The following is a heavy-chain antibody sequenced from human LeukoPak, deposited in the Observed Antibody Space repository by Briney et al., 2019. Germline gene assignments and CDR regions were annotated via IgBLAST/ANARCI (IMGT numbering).Heavy chain of an antibody. V-gene: IGHV4-31*03. CDR1: GGSISSGGYY. CDR3: ARVSIRYGTLDY. CDR2: IYYSGST. D-gene: IGHD1-14*01. J-gene: IGHJ4*02. Sequence: SQTLSLTCTVSGGSISSGGYYWSWIRQHPGKGLEWIGYIYYSGSTYYNPSLKSRVTISVDTSKNQFSLKLSSVTAADTAVYYCARVSIRYGTLDYWGQGTLVTVSS.